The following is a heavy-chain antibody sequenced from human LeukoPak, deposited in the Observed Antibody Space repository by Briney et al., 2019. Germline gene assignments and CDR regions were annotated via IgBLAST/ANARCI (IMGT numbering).Heavy chain of an antibody. D-gene: IGHD1-26*01. CDR1: GFTFNNYA. CDR3: ASEKFHTGSHTTPGY. V-gene: IGHV3-33*01. CDR2: IWYDGSHQ. Sequence: HSGGSLRLSCAASGFTFNNYAMHWVRQAPGKGLEWVAVIWYDGSHQHYTDSVKGRFTVSRDNSKNTLFLQMDSLRAEDTAVYYCASEKFHTGSHTTPGYWGQGTLVTVSS. J-gene: IGHJ4*02.